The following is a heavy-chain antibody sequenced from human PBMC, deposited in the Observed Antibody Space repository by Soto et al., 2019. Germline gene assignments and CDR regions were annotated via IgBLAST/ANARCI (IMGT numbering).Heavy chain of an antibody. D-gene: IGHD2-15*01. CDR3: AKDRGRYCSGGSCLLFDD. J-gene: IGHJ4*02. CDR1: DFTFSDYV. V-gene: IGHV3-30*18. CDR2: ISYDGNYK. Sequence: QVQLVESGGGVVQPGRSLRLSCVVSDFTFSDYVMHWVRQVPGKGLEWVARISYDGNYKYYADPVKGRFTISRDTSKNTLSLQMNSLKAEDTAVYYCAKDRGRYCSGGSCLLFDDWDQGTLVTVSS.